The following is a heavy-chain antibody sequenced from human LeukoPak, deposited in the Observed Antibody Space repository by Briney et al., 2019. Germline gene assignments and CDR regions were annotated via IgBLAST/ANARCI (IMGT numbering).Heavy chain of an antibody. D-gene: IGHD1-1*01. J-gene: IGHJ4*02. CDR1: GGSISNYY. CDR2: IYYTGST. Sequence: SETLPLTCTVSGGSISNYYWSWIRQPPGKGLDWIGYIYYTGSTKYNPSLNSRVTISVDASKNQFSLELRSVTAADTAVYYCTRVEVHGQSDYWGQGTLVTVSS. V-gene: IGHV4-59*01. CDR3: TRVEVHGQSDY.